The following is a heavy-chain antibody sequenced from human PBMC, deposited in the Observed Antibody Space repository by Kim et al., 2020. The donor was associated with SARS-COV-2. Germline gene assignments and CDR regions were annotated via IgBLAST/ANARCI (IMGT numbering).Heavy chain of an antibody. Sequence: YNPSLKSRVTISVDTSKNQFSLKLSSVTAADTAVYYCARGRGSSWYRIDYWGQGTLVTVSS. D-gene: IGHD6-13*01. V-gene: IGHV4-34*01. CDR3: ARGRGSSWYRIDY. J-gene: IGHJ4*02.